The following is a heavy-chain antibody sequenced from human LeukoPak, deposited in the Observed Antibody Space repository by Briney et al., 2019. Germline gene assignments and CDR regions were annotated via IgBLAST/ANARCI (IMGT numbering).Heavy chain of an antibody. D-gene: IGHD6-19*01. CDR3: AAAVAGVYFDY. J-gene: IGHJ4*02. V-gene: IGHV3-9*01. CDR1: GFTFDDYA. Sequence: PGRSLRLSCAASGFTFDDYAMHWVRHAPGKGLEWVSGISWNSGSILYADSVKGRFTISKDNAKNSLYLQMNSLRAEDTAVYYCAAAVAGVYFDYWGQGTLVTVSS. CDR2: ISWNSGSI.